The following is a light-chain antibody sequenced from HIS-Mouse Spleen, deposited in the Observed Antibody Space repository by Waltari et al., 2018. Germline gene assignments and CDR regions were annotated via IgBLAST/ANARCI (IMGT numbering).Light chain of an antibody. CDR1: QGISSY. V-gene: IGKV1-8*01. CDR3: QQLNSYPPT. Sequence: AIRMTQSPSSLSASTGDRVTITCRASQGISSYLAWYQQKPGKAPKLLIYAASTLQSGVPSRFSGSGSGTDFTLTISCLQPEDFATYYCQQLNSYPPTFGQGTKVEIK. CDR2: AAS. J-gene: IGKJ1*01.